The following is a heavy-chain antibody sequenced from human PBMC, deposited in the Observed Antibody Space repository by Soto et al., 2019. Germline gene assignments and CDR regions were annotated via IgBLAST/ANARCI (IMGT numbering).Heavy chain of an antibody. CDR3: ARHGAAAGTGFEY. J-gene: IGHJ4*01. V-gene: IGHV4-39*01. CDR1: GGSISSSSYY. CDR2: IYYSGST. Sequence: QLQLQESGPGLVKPSETLSLTCTVSGGSISSSSYYWGWIRQPPGKGLGWIGSIYYSGSTYHNPSLKSQVTISVATSDYQCSPELSSVTAAYTAVYYRARHGAAAGTGFEYWGHGTLVTVSS. D-gene: IGHD6-13*01.